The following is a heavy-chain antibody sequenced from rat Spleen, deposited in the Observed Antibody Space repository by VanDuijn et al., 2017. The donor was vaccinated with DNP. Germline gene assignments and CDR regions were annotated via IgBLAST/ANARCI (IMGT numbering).Heavy chain of an antibody. D-gene: IGHD1-12*03. Sequence: EVQLVESGGGPVQPGRSLKLSCVASGFIFSNYWMTWIRQAPGKGLEWVASITNTGGSTYYLDSVKGRFTISRDNAKSTLYLQMNSLRSEDTATYYCARGYDGYDYWGQGVMVTVSS. V-gene: IGHV5-31*01. CDR3: ARGYDGYDY. CDR2: ITNTGGST. CDR1: GFIFSNYW. J-gene: IGHJ2*01.